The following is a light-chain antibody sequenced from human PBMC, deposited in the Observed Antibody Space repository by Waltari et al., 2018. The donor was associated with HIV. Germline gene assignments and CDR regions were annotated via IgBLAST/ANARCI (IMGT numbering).Light chain of an antibody. CDR3: ASNRLDYTLI. V-gene: IGLV2-14*03. CDR1: STDSRFYQY. CDR2: DIN. Sequence: QSALTQPASVSGFLGPSLNLSCTAISTDSRFYQYVSWYQQYPGKIPRLIIFDINNRPSGVSDHFSGSRSGNSASLTFSGLQSGDEAHYYCASNRLDYTLIFGGGTKLTVL. J-gene: IGLJ2*01.